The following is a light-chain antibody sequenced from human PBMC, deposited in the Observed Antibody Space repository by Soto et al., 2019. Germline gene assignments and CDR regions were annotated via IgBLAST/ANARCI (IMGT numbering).Light chain of an antibody. CDR3: HQYYNTPRT. Sequence: DIVMTQSPESLAVSLGERATINCKSSQSVLYSSNNKNYLAWYQQKPGQAPKLLVSWASTRESGVPDRFSGSGSGTDFTLTISSLQAEDVAVYYCHQYYNTPRTFGQGTKREIK. J-gene: IGKJ2*01. V-gene: IGKV4-1*01. CDR1: QSVLYSSNNKNY. CDR2: WAS.